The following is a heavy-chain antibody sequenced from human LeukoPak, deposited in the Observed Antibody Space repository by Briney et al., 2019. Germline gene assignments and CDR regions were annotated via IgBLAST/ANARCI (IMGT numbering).Heavy chain of an antibody. CDR2: IYYSGST. Sequence: SETLSLTCTVSGGSISSYYWSWIRQPPGKGLEWIGYIYYSGSTNYNPSLKSRVTISVDTSKNQFSLKLSSVTAADTAVYYFARVPPYYYDSSGYNPEPRYWYFDLWGRGTLVTVSS. CDR1: GGSISSYY. CDR3: ARVPPYYYDSSGYNPEPRYWYFDL. J-gene: IGHJ2*01. D-gene: IGHD3-22*01. V-gene: IGHV4-59*01.